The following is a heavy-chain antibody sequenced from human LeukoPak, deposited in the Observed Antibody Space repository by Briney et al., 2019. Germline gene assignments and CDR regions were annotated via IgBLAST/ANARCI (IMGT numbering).Heavy chain of an antibody. CDR3: ARDYWWNYDY. D-gene: IGHD1-7*01. CDR1: GFIFNNYA. J-gene: IGHJ4*02. CDR2: ISKDGSDK. Sequence: LSGGSLRLSCAASGFIFNNYAMHWVRRAPGKGLEWVAVISKDGSDKYYPGSVRGRFTISRDNSKNTIHLQMDSLRAEDTAIYYCARDYWWNYDYWGQGTLVTVSS. V-gene: IGHV3-30-3*01.